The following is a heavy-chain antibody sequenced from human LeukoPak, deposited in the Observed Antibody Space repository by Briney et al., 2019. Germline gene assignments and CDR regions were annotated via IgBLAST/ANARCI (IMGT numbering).Heavy chain of an antibody. CDR3: ARDTYTSGWYDY. J-gene: IGHJ4*02. D-gene: IGHD6-19*01. CDR2: INSDGSST. Sequence: PGGSLRLSCAASGFSFNSYWMHWVRQAPGKGLVWVSRINSDGSSTSYADSVKGRFTISRDNAKNTLYQQMNSLRAEDTAVYYCARDTYTSGWYDYWGQGTLVTVSS. CDR1: GFSFNSYW. V-gene: IGHV3-74*01.